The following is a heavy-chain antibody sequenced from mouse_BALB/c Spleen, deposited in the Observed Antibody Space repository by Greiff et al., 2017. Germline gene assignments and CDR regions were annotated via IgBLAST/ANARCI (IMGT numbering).Heavy chain of an antibody. Sequence: EVQLVESGGGLVKPGGSLKLSCAASGFTFSDYYMSWVRQTPDKRLEWVATISDGGSYTYYPDSVKGRFTISRDNAKNNLYLQMSSLKSEDTAMYYCARGGDGYYAMDYWGQGTSVTVSS. CDR2: ISDGGSYT. V-gene: IGHV5-4*02. CDR3: ARGGDGYYAMDY. J-gene: IGHJ4*01. CDR1: GFTFSDYY. D-gene: IGHD2-3*01.